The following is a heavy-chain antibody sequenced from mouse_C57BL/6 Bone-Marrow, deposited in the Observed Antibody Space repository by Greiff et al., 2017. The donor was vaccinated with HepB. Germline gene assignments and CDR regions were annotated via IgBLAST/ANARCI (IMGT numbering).Heavy chain of an antibody. CDR3: ANTWYFDV. J-gene: IGHJ1*03. CDR1: GFTFSDYG. Sequence: EVKLVESGGGLVKPGGSLKLSCAASGFTFSDYGMHWVRQAPEKGLEWVAYISSGSSTIDYADTVKGRFTITRDNAKNTLFLQMTSLRSEDTAMYYCANTWYFDVWGTGTTVTVSS. CDR2: ISSGSSTI. V-gene: IGHV5-17*01.